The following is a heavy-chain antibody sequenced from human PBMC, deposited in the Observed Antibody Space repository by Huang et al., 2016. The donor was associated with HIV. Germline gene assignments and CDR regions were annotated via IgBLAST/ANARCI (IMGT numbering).Heavy chain of an antibody. CDR2: VSANSGDI. CDR3: VRESLYFGDFLFDH. Sequence: QVQLVQSGAEVKRPGASLKVSCKTSGFTFTNYGFSWVRQDPGQGLEWLGWVSANSGDIYYGVKFEGRVSMTTDTTSGTAYMELRRLTSDDTSTYYCVRESLYFGDFLFDHWGQGTPVTVSA. CDR1: GFTFTNYG. J-gene: IGHJ4*02. V-gene: IGHV1-18*04. D-gene: IGHD3-10*01.